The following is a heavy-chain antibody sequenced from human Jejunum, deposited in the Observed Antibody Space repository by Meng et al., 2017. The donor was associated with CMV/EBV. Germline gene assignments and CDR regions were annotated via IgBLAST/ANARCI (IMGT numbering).Heavy chain of an antibody. CDR2: ISRSGGDT. V-gene: IGHV3-23*01. Sequence: FNSYAMTLVRQAPGKGLEWVSVISRSGGDTNYADSVKGRFTISRDNSKNTLYLEMSSLRAEDTAIYYCAKESGQYQMLSYYGLDVWGQGTTVTVSS. CDR1: FNSYA. D-gene: IGHD2-2*01. CDR3: AKESGQYQMLSYYGLDV. J-gene: IGHJ6*02.